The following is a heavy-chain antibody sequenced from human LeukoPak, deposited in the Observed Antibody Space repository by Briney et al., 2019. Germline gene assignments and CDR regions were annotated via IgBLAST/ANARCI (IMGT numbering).Heavy chain of an antibody. CDR1: GGSISSYY. D-gene: IGHD1-7*01. Sequence: SETLSLTCTVSGGSISSYYWSWIRQPPGKGLGWIGYIYYSGSTNYNPSLKSRVTISVDTSKNQFSLKLSSVTAADTAVYYCATSRAGTTYDAFDIWGQGTMVTVSS. V-gene: IGHV4-59*01. CDR2: IYYSGST. J-gene: IGHJ3*02. CDR3: ATSRAGTTYDAFDI.